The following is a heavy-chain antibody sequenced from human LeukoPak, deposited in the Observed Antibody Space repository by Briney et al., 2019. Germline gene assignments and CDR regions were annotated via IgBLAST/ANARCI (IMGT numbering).Heavy chain of an antibody. CDR1: GFSSSSHG. D-gene: IGHD4-23*01. J-gene: IGHJ4*02. CDR2: IWEDETDK. V-gene: IGHV3-33*01. Sequence: GGSLRLSCAASGFSSSSHGMHWVRQAPGKGLEWVAVIWEDETDKNYTDSVKGRFTISRDNSKNTLYLQMNSLRAEDTAVYYCARDPSNSRKWTPFDYWGQGTLVTVSS. CDR3: ARDPSNSRKWTPFDY.